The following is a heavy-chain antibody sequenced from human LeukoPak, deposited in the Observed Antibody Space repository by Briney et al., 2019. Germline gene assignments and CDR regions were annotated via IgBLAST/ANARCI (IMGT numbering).Heavy chain of an antibody. D-gene: IGHD3-10*01. V-gene: IGHV1-46*01. J-gene: IGHJ6*03. CDR1: GYTFTSYY. Sequence: ASVKVSCKASGYTFTSYYMHWVRQAPGQGLEWMGIINPSGGSTSYAQKFQGRVTMTRDTSTSTVYMELSSLRSEDTAVYYCARDRLWFGEQYYYMDVWGKGTTVTVPS. CDR2: INPSGGST. CDR3: ARDRLWFGEQYYYMDV.